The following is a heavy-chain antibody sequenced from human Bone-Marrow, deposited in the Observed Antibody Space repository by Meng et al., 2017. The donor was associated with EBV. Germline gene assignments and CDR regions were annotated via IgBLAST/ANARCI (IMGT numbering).Heavy chain of an antibody. CDR1: GGTFRSDA. D-gene: IGHD3-10*01. V-gene: IGHV1-69*01. CDR2: LIPMVGAP. J-gene: IGHJ4*02. Sequence: QGTLLQSGVEVKKPGSSVNVSCRTSGGTFRSDAVSWVRQAPGQGLEWMGGLIPMVGAPHYAQKFQGRVTIIADESTSTHSMELNSLRSEDTAMYYCASESGRGFTPDYWGQGTLVTVSS. CDR3: ASESGRGFTPDY.